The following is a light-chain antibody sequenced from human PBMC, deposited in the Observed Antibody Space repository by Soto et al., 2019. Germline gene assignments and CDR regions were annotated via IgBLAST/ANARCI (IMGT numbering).Light chain of an antibody. V-gene: IGKV1-39*01. J-gene: IGKJ1*01. Sequence: DIQMTQSPSSLSASVGDRITITCRASQSIATYLHWYQQKPERAPKLLIYAESSLQSGVPSRFSATGSGTDFTLTISSLQPEDFATYYGQQTYTIHPTFGQGTKVEIK. CDR2: AES. CDR1: QSIATY. CDR3: QQTYTIHPT.